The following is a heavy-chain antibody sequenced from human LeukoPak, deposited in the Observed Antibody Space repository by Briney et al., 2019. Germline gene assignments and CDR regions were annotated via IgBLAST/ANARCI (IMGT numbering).Heavy chain of an antibody. D-gene: IGHD6-19*01. CDR1: GFTFSSYA. V-gene: IGHV3-23*01. J-gene: IGHJ4*02. Sequence: PGGSLRLSCAASGFTFSSYAMGWVRQAPGKGVGGVSAISGSGGSTSYADSVTGRFTISRDNSKNTLYLQMNSLRAEDTAVYYCAKGSLAVAGIQFDYWGQGTLVTVSP. CDR2: ISGSGGST. CDR3: AKGSLAVAGIQFDY.